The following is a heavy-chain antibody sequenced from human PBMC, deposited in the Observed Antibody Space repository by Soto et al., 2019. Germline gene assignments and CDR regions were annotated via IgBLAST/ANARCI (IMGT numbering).Heavy chain of an antibody. CDR2: IYYSGST. V-gene: IGHV4-59*01. D-gene: IGHD3-10*01. Sequence: PSETLSLTCTVSGGSISSYYWSWIRQPPGKGLEWIGYIYYSGSTNYNPSLKSRVTISVDTSKNQFSLKLSSVTAADTAVYYCARAHIGKKEFIFDYWGQGTLVTVSS. CDR3: ARAHIGKKEFIFDY. J-gene: IGHJ4*02. CDR1: GGSISSYY.